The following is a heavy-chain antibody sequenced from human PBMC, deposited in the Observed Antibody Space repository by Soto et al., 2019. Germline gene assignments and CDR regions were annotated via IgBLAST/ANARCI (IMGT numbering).Heavy chain of an antibody. Sequence: SVKVSCKASGGTFSSSAISWVRQAPGQGLEWMGGIIPMSGIGKYAQKFQGRVTITADDSTSTVYMELNRLRSEDTAVYYCVRDGSIAAAGSNYYYGMDVWGQGTTVTVPS. CDR3: VRDGSIAAAGSNYYYGMDV. D-gene: IGHD6-13*01. J-gene: IGHJ6*02. V-gene: IGHV1-69*13. CDR2: IIPMSGIG. CDR1: GGTFSSSA.